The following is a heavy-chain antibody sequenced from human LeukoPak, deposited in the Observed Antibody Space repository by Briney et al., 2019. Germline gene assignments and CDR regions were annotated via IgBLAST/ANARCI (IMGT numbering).Heavy chain of an antibody. J-gene: IGHJ5*02. CDR2: IIPIFGTA. V-gene: IGHV1-69*05. CDR1: GGTFSSYA. Sequence: SVKVSCKASGGTFSSYAISWVRQAPGQGLEWMGGIIPIFGTANYAQKFQGRVTITTDESTSTAYMELSSLRSEDTAAYYCARDGLYGGSYWNWFDPWGQGTLVTVSS. CDR3: ARDGLYGGSYWNWFDP. D-gene: IGHD1-26*01.